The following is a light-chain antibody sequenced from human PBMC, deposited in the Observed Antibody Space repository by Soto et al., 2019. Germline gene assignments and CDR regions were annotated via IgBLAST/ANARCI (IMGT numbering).Light chain of an antibody. J-gene: IGLJ1*01. Sequence: QSALTQPRSVSGSPGQSVTISCTGTSSDVGAYNFVSWYHQHPGKAPKLIIYDVTKWPSGVPARFSGSKSGNTASLTISGLQADDEADYYCCSYAGSYTHVFGTGTKLTVL. V-gene: IGLV2-11*01. CDR2: DVT. CDR1: SSDVGAYNF. CDR3: CSYAGSYTHV.